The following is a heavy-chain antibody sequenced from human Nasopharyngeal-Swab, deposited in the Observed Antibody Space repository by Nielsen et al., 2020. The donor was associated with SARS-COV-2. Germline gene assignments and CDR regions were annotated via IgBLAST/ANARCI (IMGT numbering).Heavy chain of an antibody. V-gene: IGHV3-30-3*01. Sequence: GGSLRLSCAASGFTFSSHAMHWVRQAPGKGLEWVALISYDGDNKYYTDSVKGRFSISRENSKNTLYLQMNSLRADDTALYYCARDCGSTCMYSYYYMDVWGKGTTVTVSS. D-gene: IGHD2-2*01. J-gene: IGHJ6*03. CDR2: ISYDGDNK. CDR1: GFTFSSHA. CDR3: ARDCGSTCMYSYYYMDV.